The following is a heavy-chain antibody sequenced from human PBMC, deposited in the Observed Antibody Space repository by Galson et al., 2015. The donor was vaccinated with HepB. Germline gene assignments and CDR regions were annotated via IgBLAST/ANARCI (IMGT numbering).Heavy chain of an antibody. J-gene: IGHJ3*02. Sequence: SVKVSCKASGSTFSNYAISWVRQAPGQGLEWMGGIIPIFGTENYAQKFQGRVTITADESTSTAYMELSSLRSEDTAVYYCGRESAEGELNARAFDIWGQGTKVTVSS. D-gene: IGHD3-10*01. V-gene: IGHV1-69*13. CDR3: GRESAEGELNARAFDI. CDR2: IIPIFGTE. CDR1: GSTFSNYA.